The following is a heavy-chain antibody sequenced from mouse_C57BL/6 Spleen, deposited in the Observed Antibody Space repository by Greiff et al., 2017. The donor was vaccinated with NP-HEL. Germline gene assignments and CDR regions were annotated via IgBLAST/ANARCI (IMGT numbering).Heavy chain of an antibody. V-gene: IGHV1-64*01. D-gene: IGHD3-2*02. J-gene: IGHJ4*01. Sequence: QVQLQQPGAELVKPGASVKLSCKASGYTFTSYWMHWVKQRPGQGLEWIGMIHPNSCSTNYNEKFKSKATLTVDKSSSTAYMQLSSLPSEDSAVYYCARARGAQAPYYAMDYWGQGTSVTVSS. CDR2: IHPNSCST. CDR3: ARARGAQAPYYAMDY. CDR1: GYTFTSYW.